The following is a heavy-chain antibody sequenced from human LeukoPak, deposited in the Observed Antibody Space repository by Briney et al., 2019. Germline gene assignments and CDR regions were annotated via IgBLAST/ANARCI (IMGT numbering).Heavy chain of an antibody. CDR3: ARHSWGGNKDFDL. CDR2: IHQSVGS. V-gene: IGHV4-39*01. J-gene: IGHJ2*01. Sequence: PSETLSLTCGVSGDSISSSPYSWAWIRQPPGKGLAWIGTIHQSVGSYYNPSLQSRLTMSIDTSKNQFSLKLTSVTAADTAVYYCARHSWGGNKDFDLWGRGTLVAVSS. CDR1: GDSISSSPYS. D-gene: IGHD4-23*01.